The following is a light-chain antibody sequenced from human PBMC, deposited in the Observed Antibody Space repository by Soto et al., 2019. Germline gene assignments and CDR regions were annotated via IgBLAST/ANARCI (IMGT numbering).Light chain of an antibody. Sequence: EIVMTQSPATLSVSPGERATLSCRASQSVSSNLAWYQQKPGQAPRLLIYGASTRATGIPARFSGSGSGTEFTLTISSLQSEDFAVYYCQQYNNWPPEPETFGQGTKVEIK. J-gene: IGKJ1*01. CDR2: GAS. CDR3: QQYNNWPPEPET. CDR1: QSVSSN. V-gene: IGKV3-15*01.